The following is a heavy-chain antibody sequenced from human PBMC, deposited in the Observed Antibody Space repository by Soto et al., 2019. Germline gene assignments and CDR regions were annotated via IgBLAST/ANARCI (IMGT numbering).Heavy chain of an antibody. CDR1: GFTFSSYG. CDR3: AKASNYYGSGSYFWGGVPLGDGMDV. J-gene: IGHJ6*02. V-gene: IGHV3-30*18. CDR2: ISFDGSNK. D-gene: IGHD3-10*01. Sequence: QGQLVESGGGVVQPGRSLRLSCAASGFTFSSYGMHWVRQAPGKGLEWVAVISFDGSNKYYADSVKGRFTVSRDNSKNTLYLQINSLRSDDTAVYYCAKASNYYGSGSYFWGGVPLGDGMDVWGQGTTVTVAS.